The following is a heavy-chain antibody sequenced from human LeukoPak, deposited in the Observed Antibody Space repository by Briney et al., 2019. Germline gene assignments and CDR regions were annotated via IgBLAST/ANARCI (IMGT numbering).Heavy chain of an antibody. D-gene: IGHD2-2*02. CDR2: IKHDGSEK. J-gene: IGHJ3*02. Sequence: GGSLRLSCAASKFTFSSYWMSWVRQAPGKGLEWVANIKHDGSEKYYADSVKGRFTISRDNAKNSVWLQMNSLRAEDTAVYYCARQYCSGRSCYTDAFEICGEGTM. CDR1: KFTFSSYW. V-gene: IGHV3-7*01. CDR3: ARQYCSGRSCYTDAFEI.